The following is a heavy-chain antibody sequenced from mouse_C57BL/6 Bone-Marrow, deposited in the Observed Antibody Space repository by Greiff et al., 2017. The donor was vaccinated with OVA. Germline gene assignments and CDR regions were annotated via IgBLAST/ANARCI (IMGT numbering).Heavy chain of an antibody. D-gene: IGHD1-1*01. J-gene: IGHJ4*01. CDR1: GFTFSDYG. CDR3: RAVVAPGAMDY. Sequence: DVMLVESGGGLVKPGGSLKLSCAASGFTFSDYGMHWVRQAPEKGLEWVAYISSGSSTIYYADTVKGRFTISRDNAKNTLFLQMTSLRSEDTARYYCRAVVAPGAMDYWGQGTSVTVSS. V-gene: IGHV5-17*01. CDR2: ISSGSSTI.